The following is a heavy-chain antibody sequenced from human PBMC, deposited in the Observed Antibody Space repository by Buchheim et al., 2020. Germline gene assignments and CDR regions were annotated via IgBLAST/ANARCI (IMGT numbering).Heavy chain of an antibody. D-gene: IGHD3-3*01. Sequence: EVQLVESGGGLVQPGGSLRLSCAASGFIFSTYWMSWVRQAPGKGLEWVANIKQDGSEKYYVDSVKGRFTISGANAKNSLYLQMNSLRAEDTAVYYCARVTSPCDYWGQGTL. J-gene: IGHJ4*02. CDR3: ARVTSPCDY. CDR1: GFIFSTYW. CDR2: IKQDGSEK. V-gene: IGHV3-7*01.